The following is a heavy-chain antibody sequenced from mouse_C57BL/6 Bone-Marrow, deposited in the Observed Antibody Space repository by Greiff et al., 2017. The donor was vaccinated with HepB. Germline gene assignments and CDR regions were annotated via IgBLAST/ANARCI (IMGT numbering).Heavy chain of an antibody. D-gene: IGHD3-3*01. Sequence: QVQLQQSGAELARPGASVQLSCQASGYTFTSSGLSWVKQRTGQGLEWIGEIYPRSGNTYYNETFKGKATLTADKSSRTAYMELRSLTAEDSAVYFCARRGRGRGYVDYWGQGTTLTVSS. CDR3: ARRGRGRGYVDY. J-gene: IGHJ2*01. V-gene: IGHV1-81*01. CDR2: IYPRSGNT. CDR1: GYTFTSSG.